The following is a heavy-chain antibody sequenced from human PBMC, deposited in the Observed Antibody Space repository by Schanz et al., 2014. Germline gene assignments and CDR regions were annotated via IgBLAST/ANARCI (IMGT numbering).Heavy chain of an antibody. V-gene: IGHV3-48*04. J-gene: IGHJ4*02. D-gene: IGHD2-2*01. CDR2: IATSSSTR. Sequence: EVQLLDSGGGLVQPGGSLRLSCAASGFTFSSYSMNWVRQAPGKGLEWLSYIATSSSTRHYADSVKGRVTISRDNAKNSLYLQMNSLRAEDTAMYYCARRASCSRIGCPFDSWGQGTLVTVSS. CDR3: ARRASCSRIGCPFDS. CDR1: GFTFSSYS.